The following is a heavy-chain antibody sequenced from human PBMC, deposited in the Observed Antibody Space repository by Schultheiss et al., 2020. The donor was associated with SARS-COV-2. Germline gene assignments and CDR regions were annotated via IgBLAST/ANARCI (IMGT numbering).Heavy chain of an antibody. CDR1: GFTVSSNY. V-gene: IGHV3-66*01. CDR3: ARDRYYYDSSGYMLDY. J-gene: IGHJ4*02. D-gene: IGHD3-22*01. Sequence: GGSLRLSCAASGFTVSSNYMSWVRQAPGKGLEWVSVIYSGGSTYYADSVKGRFTISRDNSKNTLYLQMNSLRAEDTAVYYCARDRYYYDSSGYMLDYWGQGTLVTVSS. CDR2: IYSGGST.